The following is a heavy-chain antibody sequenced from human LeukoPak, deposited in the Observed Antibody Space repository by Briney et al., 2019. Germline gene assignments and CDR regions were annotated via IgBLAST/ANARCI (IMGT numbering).Heavy chain of an antibody. J-gene: IGHJ6*02. CDR1: GFTFSSHA. V-gene: IGHV3-23*01. CDR2: ISGSGGST. D-gene: IGHD6-13*01. CDR3: AKKFVPQGSSWYFKDGMDV. Sequence: PGGSLRLSCAASGFTFSSHAMSWVRQAPGKGLEWVSAISGSGGSTYYADSVKGRFTISRDNSKNTLYLQMNSLRAEDTAVYYCAKKFVPQGSSWYFKDGMDVWGQGTTVTVSS.